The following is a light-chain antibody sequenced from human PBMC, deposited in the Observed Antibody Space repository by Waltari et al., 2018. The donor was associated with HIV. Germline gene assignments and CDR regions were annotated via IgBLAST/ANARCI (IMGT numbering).Light chain of an antibody. Sequence: QSVLTQPHSASGTPGQRVPLYCSGSTSNIGVKDVYWFQHLPGPAPKLLIYRSNQRRSGVPARFSGSKSGTSASLAISGLRSDDEADYYCAAWDDTLSSYVFGTGTTVTV. V-gene: IGLV1-47*01. CDR3: AAWDDTLSSYV. CDR2: RSN. J-gene: IGLJ1*01. CDR1: TSNIGVKD.